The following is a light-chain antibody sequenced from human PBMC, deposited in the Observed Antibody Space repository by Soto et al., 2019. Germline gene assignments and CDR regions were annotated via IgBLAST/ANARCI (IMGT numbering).Light chain of an antibody. V-gene: IGKV1-33*01. CDR2: DAS. CDR3: QQYDNLPLT. J-gene: IGKJ4*01. Sequence: DIQMTQSPSTLSASVGDRVTITCRASQSISSWLAWYQQKPGKAPKLLIYDASNLETGVPSRFSGSGSGTDFTFTISSLQTEDIATYYCQQYDNLPLTFGGGTKVDIK. CDR1: QSISSW.